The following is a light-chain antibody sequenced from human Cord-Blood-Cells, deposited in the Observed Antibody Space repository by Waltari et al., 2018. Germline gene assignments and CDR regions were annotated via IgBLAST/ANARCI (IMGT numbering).Light chain of an antibody. Sequence: DTQMTHSPSSLSASVGDRVTITCLASQSISSYLNWYQQKPGKAPKLLIYAASSLQSGVPSRFSGSGSGTDFTLTISSLQPEDFATYYCQQSYSTPYTFGHGTKLEIK. CDR2: AAS. V-gene: IGKV1-39*01. CDR3: QQSYSTPYT. J-gene: IGKJ2*01. CDR1: QSISSY.